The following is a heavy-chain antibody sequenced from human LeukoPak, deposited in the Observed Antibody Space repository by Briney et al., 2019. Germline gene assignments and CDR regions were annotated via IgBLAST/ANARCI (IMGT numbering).Heavy chain of an antibody. D-gene: IGHD5-24*01. J-gene: IGHJ4*02. V-gene: IGHV1-2*02. CDR1: GYTFTDYY. CDR2: INPNSGDT. Sequence: GASLKVSCKASGYTFTDYYMHWVRQAPGQGLEWMGWINPNSGDTNYPQRSQGRVTMTRDTSISTAYMELSSMRSDDTAVYYCARDRSAGVGYNLFDYWGQGTLVSVFS. CDR3: ARDRSAGVGYNLFDY.